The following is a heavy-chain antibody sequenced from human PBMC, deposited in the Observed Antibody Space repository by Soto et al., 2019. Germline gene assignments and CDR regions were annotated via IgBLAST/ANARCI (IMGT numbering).Heavy chain of an antibody. Sequence: ASVKVSCKASGYTFTSYYMHWVRQAPGQGLEWMGIINPSGGSTSYAQKFQGRVTMTRDTSTSTVYMELSSLRSEDTAVYYCARDGGVYAPNYYYYGMDVWGQGTTVTVSS. CDR2: INPSGGST. J-gene: IGHJ6*02. CDR3: ARDGGVYAPNYYYYGMDV. V-gene: IGHV1-46*01. CDR1: GYTFTSYY. D-gene: IGHD2-8*01.